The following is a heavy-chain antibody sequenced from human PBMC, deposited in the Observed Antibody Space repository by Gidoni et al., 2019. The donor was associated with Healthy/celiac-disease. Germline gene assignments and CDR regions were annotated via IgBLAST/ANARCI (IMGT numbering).Heavy chain of an antibody. J-gene: IGHJ4*02. V-gene: IGHV2-26*01. CDR1: GFSLSTARMG. CDR2: IFSNDEK. D-gene: IGHD3-22*01. CDR3: ARIWCYYDSSGYCTYFDY. Sequence: QVTLKASGPVLVKPTATLTLTCTVSGFSLSTARMGVSWIRQPPGKALEWLAHIFSNDEKSYSTSLKSRLTISKDTSKSQVVLTMTNMDPVDTATYYCARIWCYYDSSGYCTYFDYWGQGTLVTVSS.